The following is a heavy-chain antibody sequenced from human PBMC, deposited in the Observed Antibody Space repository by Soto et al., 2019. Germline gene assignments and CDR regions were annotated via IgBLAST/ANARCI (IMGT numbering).Heavy chain of an antibody. CDR1: GGSIRSYY. D-gene: IGHD3-3*01. J-gene: IGHJ5*02. V-gene: IGHV4-59*01. CDR3: GYYDKNWFDP. Sequence: SETLSLTCTVSGGSIRSYYWSWIRQPPGKGLEWIGYIYYSGSTNYNPSISTAYMELSSLRSEDTAVYYCARGGPTYYDFWSGYYDKNWFDPWGQGTLVTVSS. CDR2: IYYSGST.